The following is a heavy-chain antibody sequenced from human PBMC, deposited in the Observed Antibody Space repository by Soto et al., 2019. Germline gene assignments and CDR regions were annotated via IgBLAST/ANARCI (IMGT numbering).Heavy chain of an antibody. CDR3: ARFSGSYYYAMDV. D-gene: IGHD6-19*01. V-gene: IGHV4-34*01. Sequence: PSETLSLTCAVYGGSFSGYYWSWIRQPPGKGLEWIGEINHSGVTNYKPSLKRGVTISVDTSKNQFSLQLKSVTAADTALYYCARFSGSYYYAMDVWGQGSTVTVSS. J-gene: IGHJ6*02. CDR1: GGSFSGYY. CDR2: INHSGVT.